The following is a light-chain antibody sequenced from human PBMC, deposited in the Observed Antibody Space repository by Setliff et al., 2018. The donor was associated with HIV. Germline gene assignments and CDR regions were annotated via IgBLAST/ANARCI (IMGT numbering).Light chain of an antibody. J-gene: IGLJ2*01. V-gene: IGLV2-23*02. Sequence: QSVLAQPASVSGSPGQSINISCTGSSSDVGSPLSSVSWYQQNPGEVPKLLIFEVNRRPSGISDRFSASKSGDTASLTISGLQTEDEGDYYCCSYGRGDIWIFGGGTKVTV. CDR3: CSYGRGDIWI. CDR2: EVN. CDR1: SSDVGSPLSS.